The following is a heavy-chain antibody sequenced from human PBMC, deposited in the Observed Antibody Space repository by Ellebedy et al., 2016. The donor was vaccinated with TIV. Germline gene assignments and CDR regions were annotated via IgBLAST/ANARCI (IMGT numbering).Heavy chain of an antibody. D-gene: IGHD4-17*01. J-gene: IGHJ4*02. V-gene: IGHV3-21*01. CDR1: GFSFTGYS. CDR3: ARDYGDYFGGRHFDY. CDR2: TSGLHI. Sequence: GGSLRLSCVASGFSFTGYSINWVRQAPGKGLEWVASTSGLHIYNADVVKGRFTISRDNAKNTLFMQMNSLSVEDTAVYYCARDYGDYFGGRHFDYWGQGTLVTVSS.